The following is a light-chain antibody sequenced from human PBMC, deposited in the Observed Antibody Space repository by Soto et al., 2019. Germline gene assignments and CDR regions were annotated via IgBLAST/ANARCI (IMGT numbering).Light chain of an antibody. CDR3: QQSYTIPGT. V-gene: IGKV1-39*01. CDR2: SAS. J-gene: IGKJ1*01. Sequence: DIQMTQSPSSLSASLGDIVTLTCRASQDIDKYLNWYQQKPGQAPKFLIQSASTLQSGVPSRFSGSGSGTEFTLIIAGLQPEDFATYHCQQSYTIPGTLGQGTKVDIK. CDR1: QDIDKY.